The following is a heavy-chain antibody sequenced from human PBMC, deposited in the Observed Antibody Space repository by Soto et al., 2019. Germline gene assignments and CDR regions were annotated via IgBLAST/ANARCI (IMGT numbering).Heavy chain of an antibody. V-gene: IGHV1-69*12. J-gene: IGHJ6*02. D-gene: IGHD5-18*01. CDR3: ARSVDTAMQGDYYYGMDV. CDR2: IIPIFGTA. CDR1: GGTFSSYA. Sequence: QVQLVQSGAAVKKPGSSVKVSCKASGGTFSSYAISWVRQAPGQGLEWMGGIIPIFGTANYAQKFQGRVTITADESTSTAYMELSSLRSEDTAVYYCARSVDTAMQGDYYYGMDVWGQGTTVTVSS.